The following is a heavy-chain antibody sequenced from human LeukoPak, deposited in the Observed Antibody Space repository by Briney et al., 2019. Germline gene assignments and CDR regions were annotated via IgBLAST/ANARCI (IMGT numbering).Heavy chain of an antibody. CDR2: ISSSSSYI. J-gene: IGHJ4*02. D-gene: IGHD6-6*01. Sequence: GGSLRLSCAASGFTFSSYSMNWVRQAPGKGLEWVSSISSSSSYIYYADSVKGRFTISRDNAKNSLYLQMNSLRAEDTAVYYCVRDPFFHWYSSSSCDYWGQGTLVTVSS. V-gene: IGHV3-21*01. CDR1: GFTFSSYS. CDR3: VRDPFFHWYSSSSCDY.